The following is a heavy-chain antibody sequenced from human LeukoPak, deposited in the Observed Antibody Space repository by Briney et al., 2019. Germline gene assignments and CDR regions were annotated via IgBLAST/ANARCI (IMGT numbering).Heavy chain of an antibody. D-gene: IGHD2-15*01. CDR1: GGSISSGSYY. J-gene: IGHJ4*02. CDR3: AAHCSGGSCYGAAGRVDDY. CDR2: IYTSGST. Sequence: SQTLSLTCTVSGGSISSGSYYWSWIRQPAGKGLEWIGRIYTSGSTNYHPSLKSRVTISVDTSKNQFSLKLSSVTAADTAVYYCAAHCSGGSCYGAAGRVDDYWGQGTLVTVSS. V-gene: IGHV4-61*02.